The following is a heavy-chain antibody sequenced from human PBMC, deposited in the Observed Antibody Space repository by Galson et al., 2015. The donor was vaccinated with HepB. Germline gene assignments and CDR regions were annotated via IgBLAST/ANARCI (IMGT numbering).Heavy chain of an antibody. V-gene: IGHV3-23*01. CDR2: ISGSGGST. CDR3: AIGYGEWWYKRGRDAFDI. CDR1: GFTFGSYA. D-gene: IGHD2-15*01. Sequence: SLRLSCAASGFTFGSYAMSWVRQAPGKGLEWVSAISGSGGSTYYADSVKGRFTISRDNSKNTLYLQMNSLRAEDTAVYYCAIGYGEWWYKRGRDAFDIWGQGTMVTVSS. J-gene: IGHJ3*02.